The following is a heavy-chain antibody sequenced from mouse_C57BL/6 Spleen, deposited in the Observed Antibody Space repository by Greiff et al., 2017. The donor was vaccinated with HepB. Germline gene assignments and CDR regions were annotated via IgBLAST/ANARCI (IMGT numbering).Heavy chain of an antibody. D-gene: IGHD2-4*01. CDR1: GFNIKNTY. CDR3: ARPYDYDGLFAY. J-gene: IGHJ3*01. V-gene: IGHV14-3*01. Sequence: EVQRVESVAELVRPGASVKLSCTASGFNIKNTYMHWVKQRPEQGLEWIGRIDPANGNTKYAPKFQGKATITADTSSNTAYLQLSSLTSEDTAIYYCARPYDYDGLFAYWGQGTLVTVSA. CDR2: IDPANGNT.